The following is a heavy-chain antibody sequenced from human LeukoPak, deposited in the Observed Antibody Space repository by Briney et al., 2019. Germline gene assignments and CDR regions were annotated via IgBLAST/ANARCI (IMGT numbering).Heavy chain of an antibody. CDR2: IRYDGSNK. CDR3: AKVRYCSGVNCYPDDN. Sequence: GGSLRLSCAASAFTFSRYGMHWVRQAPGKGLEWLAFIRYDGSNKYYADSVKGRFTISRDNSKNMLYLEMNSLSTEDTAVYYCAKVRYCSGVNCYPDDNWGQGTLVTVSS. CDR1: AFTFSRYG. V-gene: IGHV3-30*02. J-gene: IGHJ4*02. D-gene: IGHD2-15*01.